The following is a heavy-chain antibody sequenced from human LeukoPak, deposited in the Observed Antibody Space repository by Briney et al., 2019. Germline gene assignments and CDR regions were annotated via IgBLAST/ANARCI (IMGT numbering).Heavy chain of an antibody. CDR2: INSDGSST. V-gene: IGHV3-74*01. Sequence: GGSLRLSCAVSGFTFSSYWMHWVRQAPGKGLVWVSRINSDGSSTSYADSVKGRFTISRDNAKNTLYLQMNSLRAEDAAVYYCARGESNFWSGYILSPDYDYWGQGTLVTVSS. CDR3: ARGESNFWSGYILSPDYDY. J-gene: IGHJ4*02. CDR1: GFTFSSYW. D-gene: IGHD3-3*01.